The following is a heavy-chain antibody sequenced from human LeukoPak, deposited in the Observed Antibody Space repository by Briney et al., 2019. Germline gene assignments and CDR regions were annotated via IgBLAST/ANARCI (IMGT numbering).Heavy chain of an antibody. V-gene: IGHV3-33*01. CDR1: GFTFSSYG. D-gene: IGHD3-22*01. CDR3: ARDGSAYDSSGYSGY. J-gene: IGHJ4*02. Sequence: GGSLRLSCAASGFTFSSYGMRWVRQAPGKGLEWVAVIWYDGSNKYYADSVKGRFTISRDNSKNTLYLQMNSLRAEDTAVYYCARDGSAYDSSGYSGYWGQGTLVTVSS. CDR2: IWYDGSNK.